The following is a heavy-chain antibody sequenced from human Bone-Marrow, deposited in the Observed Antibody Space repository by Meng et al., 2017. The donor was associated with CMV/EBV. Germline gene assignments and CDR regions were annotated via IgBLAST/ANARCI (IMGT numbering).Heavy chain of an antibody. V-gene: IGHV3-66*02. J-gene: IGHJ4*02. D-gene: IGHD3-10*01. CDR3: ARTHPMVRGAVDC. Sequence: AASGFTVNSYYMSWVRQDPGKGLEWVSVIYNGGSTNYADSVKGRYTISRDISKNTLYLQMNGLRGEDTAVYYCARTHPMVRGAVDCWGQGTLVTVSS. CDR1: GFTVNSYY. CDR2: IYNGGST.